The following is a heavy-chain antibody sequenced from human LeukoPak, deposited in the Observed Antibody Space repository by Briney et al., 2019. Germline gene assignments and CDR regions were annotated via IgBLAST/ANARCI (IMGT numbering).Heavy chain of an antibody. J-gene: IGHJ4*02. D-gene: IGHD3-16*01. CDR1: GGSISSSSYY. CDR2: IYYSGST. CDR3: ASYVWGSYFGPKRFDY. V-gene: IGHV4-39*01. Sequence: SETLSLTCTVSGGSISSSSYYWGWIRQPPGKGLEWIGSIYYSGSTYYNPSLKSRVTISVDTSKNQFSLKLSSVTAADTAVYYCASYVWGSYFGPKRFDYWGQGTLVTVSS.